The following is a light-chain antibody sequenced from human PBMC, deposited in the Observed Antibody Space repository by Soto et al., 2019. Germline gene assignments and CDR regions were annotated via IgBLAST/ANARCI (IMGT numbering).Light chain of an antibody. V-gene: IGKV3-20*01. J-gene: IGKJ1*01. CDR1: QTVGSNY. CDR2: DAS. Sequence: EIVLTQSPGTLSLSPGERATLSCRASQTVGSNYLAWYQQTPGQAPRLLIYDASSRATGIPDRFSGSGSGTDFTLTFSRLEPEDFAVYYCHQYASSPLTFGQGTKVEIK. CDR3: HQYASSPLT.